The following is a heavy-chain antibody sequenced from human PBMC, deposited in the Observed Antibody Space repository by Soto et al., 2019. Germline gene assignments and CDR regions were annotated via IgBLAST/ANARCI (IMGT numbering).Heavy chain of an antibody. Sequence: XASLRLSCAASGFTFSAYEMHWVRQAPGQGLEWVSYISKSGGTTYYADSVKGRFTISRDDAKNSVYLQMSSLRPEDMAVYKCVREGHYYFDYWGQGALVTVSS. V-gene: IGHV3-48*03. CDR2: ISKSGGTT. J-gene: IGHJ4*02. CDR3: VREGHYYFDY. CDR1: GFTFSAYE.